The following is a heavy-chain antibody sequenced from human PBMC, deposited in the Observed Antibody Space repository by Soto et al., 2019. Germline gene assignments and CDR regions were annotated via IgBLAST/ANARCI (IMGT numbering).Heavy chain of an antibody. D-gene: IGHD6-13*01. J-gene: IGHJ4*02. CDR3: ARVSDVIAAAVLDY. Sequence: PSETLSLTCTVSGGSISSYYWSWIRQPPGKGLEWIGYIYYSGSTNYNPSLKSRVTISVDTSKNQFSLKLSSVTAADTAVYYCARVSDVIAAAVLDYWGQGTLVTVS. V-gene: IGHV4-59*01. CDR2: IYYSGST. CDR1: GGSISSYY.